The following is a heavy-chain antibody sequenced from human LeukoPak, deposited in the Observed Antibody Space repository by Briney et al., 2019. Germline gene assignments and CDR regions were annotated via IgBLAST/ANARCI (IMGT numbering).Heavy chain of an antibody. J-gene: IGHJ6*02. V-gene: IGHV3-74*01. CDR2: INTDGSNT. CDR3: ARGVDTSWNNAMDV. Sequence: PGGSLRLSCAASGFTFSIYWMRWVRQAPGKGLVWVSRINTDGSNTWYADSVKGRFTISRDNAKNTLYLQMNSLRVEDTAVYYCARGVDTSWNNAMDVWGQGTTVPVSS. CDR1: GFTFSIYW. D-gene: IGHD1/OR15-1a*01.